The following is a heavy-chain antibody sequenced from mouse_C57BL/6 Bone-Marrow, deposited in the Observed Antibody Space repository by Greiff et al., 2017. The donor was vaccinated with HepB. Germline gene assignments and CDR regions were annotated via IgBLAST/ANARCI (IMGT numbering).Heavy chain of an antibody. Sequence: EVMLVESGGDLVKPGGSLKLSCAASGFTFSSYGMSWVRQTPDKRLEWVATISSGGSYTYYPDSVKGRFTISRDTAKNTLYLQMSSLKSEDTAMYYCAKHYSNYWPWFGYWGQGTLVTVSA. J-gene: IGHJ3*01. CDR3: AKHYSNYWPWFGY. CDR1: GFTFSSYG. CDR2: ISSGGSYT. D-gene: IGHD2-5*01. V-gene: IGHV5-6*01.